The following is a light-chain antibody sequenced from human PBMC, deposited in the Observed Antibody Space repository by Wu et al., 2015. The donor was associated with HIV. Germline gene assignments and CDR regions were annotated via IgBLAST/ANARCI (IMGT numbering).Light chain of an antibody. V-gene: IGKV3-15*01. Sequence: EIVMTQSPATLSVSPGERATLSCRASHSISSNLAWYQQKPGQAPRLLIYGASTRATAIPARFSGSGSGTEFTLTISSLQSEDFAVYYCQQYNNWPLYSFGQGTKLEIK. CDR3: QQYNNWPLYS. CDR2: GAS. J-gene: IGKJ2*03. CDR1: HSISSN.